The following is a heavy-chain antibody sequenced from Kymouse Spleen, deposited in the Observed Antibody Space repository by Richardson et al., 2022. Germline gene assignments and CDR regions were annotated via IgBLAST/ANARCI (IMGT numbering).Heavy chain of an antibody. D-gene: IGHD6-19*01. CDR1: GGSISSSSYY. CDR3: ARQYSGWYYYYYGMDV. J-gene: IGHJ6*02. CDR2: IYYSGST. V-gene: IGHV4-39*01. Sequence: QLQLQESGPGLVKPSETLSLTCTVSGGSISSSSYYWGWIRQPPGKGLEWIGSIYYSGSTYYNPSLKSRVTISVDTSKNQFSLKLSSVTAADTAVYYCARQYSGWYYYYYGMDVWGQGTTVTVSS.